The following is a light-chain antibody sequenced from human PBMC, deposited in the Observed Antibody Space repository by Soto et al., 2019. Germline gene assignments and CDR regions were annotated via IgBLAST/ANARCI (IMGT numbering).Light chain of an antibody. CDR1: QSVRSN. CDR2: GAS. CDR3: QQRSNWPSIP. V-gene: IGKV3-15*01. Sequence: EPVMKQSPATLSVYPGARATLSWRASQSVRSNLAWYQHKPGQAPRLLLYGASTRATGFPARFSGSGCGTDFTPTISRLQPEDFAVYDGQQRSNWPSIPFCQVTRLEIK. J-gene: IGKJ5*01.